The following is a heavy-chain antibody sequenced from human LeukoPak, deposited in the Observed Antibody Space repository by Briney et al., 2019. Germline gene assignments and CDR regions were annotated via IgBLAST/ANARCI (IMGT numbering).Heavy chain of an antibody. V-gene: IGHV1-46*01. J-gene: IGHJ4*02. Sequence: ASVKVYCKVSGYTLTELSMHWVRQAPGQGLEWMGMIYPRDGSTSYAQKFQGRVTVTRDTSTSTVHMELSGLRSEDTAVYYCARDQEGFDYWGQGTLVTVSS. CDR2: IYPRDGST. CDR3: ARDQEGFDY. CDR1: GYTLTELS.